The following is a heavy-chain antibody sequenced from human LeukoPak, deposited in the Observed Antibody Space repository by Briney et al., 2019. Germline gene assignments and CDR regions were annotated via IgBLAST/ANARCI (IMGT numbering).Heavy chain of an antibody. CDR3: ARGGRFYDSSGYIDY. D-gene: IGHD3-22*01. CDR1: GGTFSSYA. Sequence: ASVKVSCKASGGTFSSYAISWVRQAPGQGLEWMGGIIPIFGTANYAQKFQGRVTITADESTSTAYMELSSLRSEDTAVYYCARGGRFYDSSGYIDYWGQGTLVTVSS. V-gene: IGHV1-69*01. CDR2: IIPIFGTA. J-gene: IGHJ4*02.